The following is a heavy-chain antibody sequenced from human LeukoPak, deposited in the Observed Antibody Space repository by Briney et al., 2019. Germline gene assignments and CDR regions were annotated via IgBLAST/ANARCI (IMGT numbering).Heavy chain of an antibody. CDR2: INHTGST. Sequence: PSETLSLTCAVYGGSFSGYYWSWIRQPPGKGLEWIGEINHTGSTNYNPSLKSRVTISVDTSKNQFSLKLSSVTAADTAIYYCARSHYYDSSGSHNNWFDPWGQGTLVTVSS. D-gene: IGHD3-22*01. CDR1: GGSFSGYY. V-gene: IGHV4-34*01. CDR3: ARSHYYDSSGSHNNWFDP. J-gene: IGHJ5*02.